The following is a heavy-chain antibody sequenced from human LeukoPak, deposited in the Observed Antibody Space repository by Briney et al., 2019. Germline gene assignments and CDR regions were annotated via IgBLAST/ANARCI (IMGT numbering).Heavy chain of an antibody. CDR2: IYYSGST. J-gene: IGHJ5*02. CDR1: GGSISSGGYY. Sequence: SETLSLTCTVSGGSISSGGYYWSWIRQHPGKGLEWIGYIYYSGSTYYNPSLKSRVTISVDTSKNQFSLKLSSVTAADTAVYYCVRERAEAYSGYDHNWFDPWGQGTLVTVSS. CDR3: VRERAEAYSGYDHNWFDP. V-gene: IGHV4-31*03. D-gene: IGHD5-12*01.